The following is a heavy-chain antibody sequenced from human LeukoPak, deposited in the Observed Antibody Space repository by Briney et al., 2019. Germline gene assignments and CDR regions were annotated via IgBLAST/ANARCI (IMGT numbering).Heavy chain of an antibody. V-gene: IGHV1-46*01. CDR2: MNPSGGST. Sequence: ASVKVSCKASGYTFTSYYMHWVRQAPGQGLEWMGIMNPSGGSTSYAQKFQGRVTMTRDMSTSTVYMELSSLRFEDTAVYYCAREAYYYDSNAFVRAFDIWGQGTMVTVSS. CDR1: GYTFTSYY. J-gene: IGHJ3*02. D-gene: IGHD3-22*01. CDR3: AREAYYYDSNAFVRAFDI.